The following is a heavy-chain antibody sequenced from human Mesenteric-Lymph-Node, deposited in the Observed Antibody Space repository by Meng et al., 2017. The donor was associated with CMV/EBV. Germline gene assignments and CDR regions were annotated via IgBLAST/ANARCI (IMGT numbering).Heavy chain of an antibody. Sequence: SGPTLVKPTQTLSLTCTLPGFSLRTSGVGVGWIRQPPGRAREWLAVIYWHDDKGYSPSLSSRVTISKDTSKNQVVLTMTNMDPVDTATYFCAHRRENDLWFGRYDTFDIWGQGTMVTVSS. J-gene: IGHJ3*02. D-gene: IGHD3-3*01. CDR1: GFSLRTSGVG. V-gene: IGHV2-5*01. CDR2: IYWHDDK. CDR3: AHRRENDLWFGRYDTFDI.